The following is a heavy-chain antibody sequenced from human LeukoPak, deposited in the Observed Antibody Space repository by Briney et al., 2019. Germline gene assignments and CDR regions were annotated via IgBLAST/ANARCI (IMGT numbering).Heavy chain of an antibody. CDR2: IYYSGST. J-gene: IGHJ4*02. CDR1: GGSISSHY. CDR3: ARGVGSSWYYFDY. Sequence: SETLPLTCTVSGGSISSHYWSWIRQPPGKGLEWIGYIYYSGSTNYNPSLKSRVTISVDTSKNQFSLKLSSVTAADTAVYYCARGVGSSWYYFDYWGQGTLVTVSS. D-gene: IGHD6-13*01. V-gene: IGHV4-59*11.